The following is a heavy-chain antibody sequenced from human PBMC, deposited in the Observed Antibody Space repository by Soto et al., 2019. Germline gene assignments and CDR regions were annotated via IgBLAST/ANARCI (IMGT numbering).Heavy chain of an antibody. CDR3: AGRFIAAAGNY. J-gene: IGHJ4*02. D-gene: IGHD6-13*01. Sequence: PSETLSLTCAVYGGSYSGYYWSWIRQPPGKGLEWIGEINHSGSTNYNPSLKSRVTISVGTSKNQFSLKLSSVTAADTAVYYCAGRFIAAAGNYWGQGTLVTVSS. CDR1: GGSYSGYY. V-gene: IGHV4-34*01. CDR2: INHSGST.